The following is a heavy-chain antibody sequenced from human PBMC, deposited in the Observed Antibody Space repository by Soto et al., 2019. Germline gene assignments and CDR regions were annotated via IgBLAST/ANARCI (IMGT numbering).Heavy chain of an antibody. Sequence: GGSLRLSCIASGFSFSDYSMNWVRQAPGKGLQWVSYISSSGAYTYYVDSVKGRFTISRDNSRNTQYLQMRSLRAGDTATYYCAKEVIAARPYYFDYWGQGTLVTVSS. J-gene: IGHJ4*02. CDR1: GFSFSDYS. D-gene: IGHD6-6*01. V-gene: IGHV3-23*01. CDR3: AKEVIAARPYYFDY. CDR2: ISSSGAYT.